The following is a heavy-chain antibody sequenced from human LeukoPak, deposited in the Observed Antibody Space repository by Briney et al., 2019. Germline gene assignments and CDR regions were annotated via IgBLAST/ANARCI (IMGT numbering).Heavy chain of an antibody. V-gene: IGHV3-21*06. CDR3: ASRACTDGVCSFDY. D-gene: IGHD2-8*01. Sequence: NPGGYLRLSCAASGFTFSSHSMNWVRQAPGKGLEWVSSISSSSSFIYYADSVKGRFTISRDNAKNSLYLQMDSPRAEDTAVHYCASRACTDGVCSFDYWGQGTLVTVSS. CDR1: GFTFSSHS. CDR2: ISSSSSFI. J-gene: IGHJ4*03.